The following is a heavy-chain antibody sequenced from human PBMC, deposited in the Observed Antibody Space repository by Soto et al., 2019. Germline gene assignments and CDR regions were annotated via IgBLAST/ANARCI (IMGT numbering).Heavy chain of an antibody. V-gene: IGHV3-13*01. J-gene: IGHJ6*02. CDR3: ARELHGGSYGMAV. CDR1: GFTFSNYD. Sequence: PGGSLRLSCAASGFTFSNYDMHWVRQVTGKGLEWVSGITTAGDTYYPGSVKGRFTISREKAKNSLYLQMNSLSAGDTAVYYCARELHGGSYGMAVWGQGTTVTVSS. CDR2: ITTAGDT.